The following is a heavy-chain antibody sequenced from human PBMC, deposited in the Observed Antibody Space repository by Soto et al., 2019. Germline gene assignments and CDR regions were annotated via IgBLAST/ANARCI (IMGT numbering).Heavy chain of an antibody. V-gene: IGHV3-7*03. CDR2: IRQDGSED. J-gene: IGHJ2*01. Sequence: EVQVVESGGGLVQPGGSLRLSCVGSGFPLSKFWMAWVRQAPGKGLEWVSMIRQDGSEDSYADSVKGRFTISRDNTENSVFLKRTGLGDEDPAVYYWAGEGPAEFFYFGL. CDR3: AGEGPAEFFYFGL. CDR1: GFPLSKFW.